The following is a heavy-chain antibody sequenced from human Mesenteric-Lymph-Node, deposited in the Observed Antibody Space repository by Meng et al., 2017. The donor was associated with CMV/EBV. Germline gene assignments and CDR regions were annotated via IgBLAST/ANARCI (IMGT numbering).Heavy chain of an antibody. J-gene: IGHJ5*02. Sequence: GGTLRLSCQGSGYTFTSYWSGWVRQMPGKGLQWMGIVHPGASDTRYSPSFQGQVTISADKSISTAYLHWSSLKASDTAMYYCARRAFYDSSGYDLWGQGTLVTVSS. V-gene: IGHV5-51*01. CDR2: VHPGASDT. CDR1: GYTFTSYW. CDR3: ARRAFYDSSGYDL. D-gene: IGHD3-22*01.